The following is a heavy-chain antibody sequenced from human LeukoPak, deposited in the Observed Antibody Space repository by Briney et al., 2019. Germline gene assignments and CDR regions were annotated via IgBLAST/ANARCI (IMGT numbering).Heavy chain of an antibody. J-gene: IGHJ4*02. V-gene: IGHV3-48*03. CDR1: GFTFSSYA. CDR2: ISSSGSTI. D-gene: IGHD3-9*01. CDR3: ARGDDILTGYSAIFDY. Sequence: PGGSLRLSCAASGFTFSSYAMSWVRQAPGKGLEWVSYISSSGSTIYYADSVKGRFTISRDNAKNSLYLQMNSLRAEDTAVYYCARGDDILTGYSAIFDYWGQGTLVTVSS.